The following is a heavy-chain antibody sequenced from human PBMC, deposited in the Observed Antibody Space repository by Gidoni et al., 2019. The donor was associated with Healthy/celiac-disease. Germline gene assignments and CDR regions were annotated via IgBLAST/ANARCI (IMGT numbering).Heavy chain of an antibody. CDR3: ARGGHIVSGSYNYGMDV. J-gene: IGHJ6*02. CDR2: IKQDGSEK. V-gene: IGHV3-7*01. CDR1: GFTFSSYW. D-gene: IGHD1-26*01. Sequence: EVQLVESGGGLVQPGGSLRLSCAASGFTFSSYWMSWVRQAPGKGLEWVANIKQDGSEKYYVDSVKGRFTISRDNAKNSLYLQMNSLRAEDTAVYYCARGGHIVSGSYNYGMDVWGQGTTVTVSS.